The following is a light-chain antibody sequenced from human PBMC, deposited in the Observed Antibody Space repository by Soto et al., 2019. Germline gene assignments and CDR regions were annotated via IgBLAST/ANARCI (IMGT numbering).Light chain of an antibody. J-gene: IGKJ4*01. Sequence: DIQMTQSPSSLSASVGDRVTITCRASQSISSYLNWYQQKPGKAPKLLIYAASNLQSGFPSRFSGSGSGTDFTLTISSLQPEDFATYYCLQSYSTLLTFGGGTKVEIK. CDR3: LQSYSTLLT. CDR1: QSISSY. CDR2: AAS. V-gene: IGKV1-39*01.